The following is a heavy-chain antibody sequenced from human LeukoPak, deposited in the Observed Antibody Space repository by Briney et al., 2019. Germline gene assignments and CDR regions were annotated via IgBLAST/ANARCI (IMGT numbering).Heavy chain of an antibody. CDR1: GGSISSSSYY. J-gene: IGHJ6*02. CDR3: ARDQAHGMDV. Sequence: SETLSLTCTVSGGSISSSSYYWGWIRQPPGKGLEWIGSIYYSGSTYYNPPLKSRVTISVDTSKNQFSLKLSSVTAADTAVYYCARDQAHGMDVWGQGTTVTVSS. CDR2: IYYSGST. V-gene: IGHV4-39*02.